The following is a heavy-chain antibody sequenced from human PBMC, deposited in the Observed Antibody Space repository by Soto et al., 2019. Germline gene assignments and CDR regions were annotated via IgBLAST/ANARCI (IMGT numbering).Heavy chain of an antibody. V-gene: IGHV1-2*04. CDR3: AGADCSSTSCYTENWFDP. CDR1: GYTFTGYY. D-gene: IGHD2-2*02. J-gene: IGHJ5*02. Sequence: ASVKVSCKASGYTFTGYYMHWVRQAPGQGLEWMGWINPNSGGTNYAQKFQGWVTMTRDTSISTAYMELSRLRSDDTAVYYCAGADCSSTSCYTENWFDPWGQGTLVTVSS. CDR2: INPNSGGT.